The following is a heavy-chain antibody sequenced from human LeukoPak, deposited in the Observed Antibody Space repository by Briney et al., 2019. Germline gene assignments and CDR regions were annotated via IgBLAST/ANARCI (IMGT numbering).Heavy chain of an antibody. CDR2: ISGSGGST. CDR3: AKDETELRFLEWLLPD. V-gene: IGHV3-23*01. J-gene: IGHJ4*02. Sequence: GGSLRLSCAASGFTFSSYAMSWVRQAPGKGLEWVSAISGSGGSTYYADSVKGRSTISRDNSKNTLYLQMNSLRAEDTAVYYCAKDETELRFLEWLLPDWGQGTLVTVSS. D-gene: IGHD3-3*01. CDR1: GFTFSSYA.